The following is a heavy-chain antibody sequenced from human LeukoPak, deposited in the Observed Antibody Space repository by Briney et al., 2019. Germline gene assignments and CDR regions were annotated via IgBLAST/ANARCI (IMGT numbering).Heavy chain of an antibody. CDR2: IIPILGIA. V-gene: IGHV1-69*04. CDR1: GGTFSSYA. CDR3: ARDPTGYSSSWYYYYGMDV. J-gene: IGHJ6*02. Sequence: GSSVKVSCKASGGTFSSYAISWVRQAPGQGLEWMGRIIPILGIANYAQKFQGRVTITAGKSTSTAYMELSSLRSEDTAVYYCARDPTGYSSSWYYYYGMDVWGQGTTVTVSS. D-gene: IGHD6-13*01.